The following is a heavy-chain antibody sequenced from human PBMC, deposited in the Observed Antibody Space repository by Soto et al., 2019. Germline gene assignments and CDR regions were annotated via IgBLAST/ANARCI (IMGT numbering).Heavy chain of an antibody. CDR1: GSTFSSVG. V-gene: IGHV1-18*04. Sequence: GASEEVSFMASGSTFSSVGIILVRQAPGQGLEWMGWISAYNGNTTYAQSLQGRVTMTTDTSTGTAYMELRSLRSDDTAVYYCARDRTLVRGVIIWLFDYWRQGTRVTVSS. D-gene: IGHD3-10*01. CDR3: ARDRTLVRGVIIWLFDY. CDR2: ISAYNGNT. J-gene: IGHJ4*02.